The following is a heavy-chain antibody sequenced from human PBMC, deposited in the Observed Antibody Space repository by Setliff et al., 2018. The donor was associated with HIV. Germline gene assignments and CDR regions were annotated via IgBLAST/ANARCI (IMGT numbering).Heavy chain of an antibody. CDR3: VRAAAGLDI. V-gene: IGHV3-72*01. Sequence: GGSLRLSCAASGFTLSDYYIDWVRQAPGKGLEWVGRTTNKANNYVKEYAASVQGRFTISRDDSKDSLFLQMNNLKTEDTAVYYCVRAAAGLDIWSQKILVTVSS. D-gene: IGHD3-16*01. J-gene: IGHJ4*02. CDR1: GFTLSDYY. CDR2: TTNKANNYVK.